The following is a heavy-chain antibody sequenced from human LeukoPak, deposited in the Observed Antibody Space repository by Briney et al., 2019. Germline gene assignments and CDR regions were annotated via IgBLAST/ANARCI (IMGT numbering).Heavy chain of an antibody. CDR3: AREGWNLSFDY. J-gene: IGHJ4*02. Sequence: GGPLRLSCAASGFTFSNYAMHWVRQAPGKGLEWVAVISYDGSNKYYADSVKGRFTISRDNSKNTLYLQMNSLRAEDTAVYYCAREGWNLSFDYWGQGTLVTVSS. CDR1: GFTFSNYA. D-gene: IGHD1-1*01. V-gene: IGHV3-30-3*01. CDR2: ISYDGSNK.